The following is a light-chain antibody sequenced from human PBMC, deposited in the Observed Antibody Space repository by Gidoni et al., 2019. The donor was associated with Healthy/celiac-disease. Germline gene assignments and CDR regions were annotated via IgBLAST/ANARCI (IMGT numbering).Light chain of an antibody. CDR2: AAS. CDR3: QQFYSYPWT. Sequence: DIQLTPSPSFLSASVGDRVTITCRASQGISSFLAWYQQKPGKAPKVLIYAASTWQSGVPSRFSGSGSGTEFTLTISSLQPEDFATYYCQQFYSYPWTFGQGTKVEIK. J-gene: IGKJ1*01. CDR1: QGISSF. V-gene: IGKV1-9*01.